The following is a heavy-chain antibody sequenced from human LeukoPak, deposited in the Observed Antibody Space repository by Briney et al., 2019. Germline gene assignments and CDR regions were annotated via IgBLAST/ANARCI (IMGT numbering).Heavy chain of an antibody. Sequence: GGSLRLSCASSGFTFSNYWMSWVRQAPGKGQEWVANIKQDGSEKYYVDSVKGRFTISRDNAKNSLYLQMNSLRAEDTAVYYCARDHGRYCSGGSCYFGGFFEYWGQGTLGTVSS. D-gene: IGHD2-15*01. CDR1: GFTFSNYW. V-gene: IGHV3-7*03. J-gene: IGHJ4*02. CDR3: ARDHGRYCSGGSCYFGGFFEY. CDR2: IKQDGSEK.